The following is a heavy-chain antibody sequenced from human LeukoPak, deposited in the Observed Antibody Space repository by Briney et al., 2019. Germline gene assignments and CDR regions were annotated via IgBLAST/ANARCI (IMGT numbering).Heavy chain of an antibody. V-gene: IGHV3-23*01. CDR2: ISGSGGNT. CDR1: GFTFSSYA. D-gene: IGHD3-9*01. CDR3: AKVHLFDWLFPRFDY. J-gene: IGHJ4*02. Sequence: GGSLRLSCAASGFTFSSYAMSWVRQAPGKGLEWVSVISGSGGNTYYADSVKGRFTISRDNSKNTLYLQMNSLRAEDTAVYYCAKVHLFDWLFPRFDYWGQGTLVTVSS.